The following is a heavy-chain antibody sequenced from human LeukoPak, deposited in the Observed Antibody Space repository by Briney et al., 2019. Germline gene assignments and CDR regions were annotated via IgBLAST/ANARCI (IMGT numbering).Heavy chain of an antibody. D-gene: IGHD2-2*01. J-gene: IGHJ6*02. CDR3: AAPRPYCSSTSCHSYYYYGMDV. CDR2: VWNDGRNK. Sequence: QPGGSLRLSCAASGFTFSTSGMHWVRQAPGKGLEWVAVVWNDGRNKYYADSVKGRFTISRDNSKNTLYLQMNSLRAEDTAVYYCAAPRPYCSSTSCHSYYYYGMDVWGQGTTVTVSS. CDR1: GFTFSTSG. V-gene: IGHV3-33*08.